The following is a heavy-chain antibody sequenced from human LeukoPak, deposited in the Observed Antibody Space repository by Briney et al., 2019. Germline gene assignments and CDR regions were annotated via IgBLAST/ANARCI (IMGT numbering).Heavy chain of an antibody. CDR3: ARSGIVGAPDAFDI. J-gene: IGHJ3*02. V-gene: IGHV4-59*01. Sequence: SETLSLTCTVSGGSISSYYWSWIRQSPGKGLEWIGYIYYSGNTNYNPSLKSRVTISVDTSKNQFSLKLSSVTAADTAVYYCARSGIVGAPDAFDIWGQGTMVTVPS. CDR2: IYYSGNT. D-gene: IGHD1-26*01. CDR1: GGSISSYY.